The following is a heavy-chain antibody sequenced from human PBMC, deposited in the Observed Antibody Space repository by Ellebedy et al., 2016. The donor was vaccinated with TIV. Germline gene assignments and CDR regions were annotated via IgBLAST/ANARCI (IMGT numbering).Heavy chain of an antibody. CDR2: IHPGGSS. CDR1: GASFTDYY. J-gene: IGHJ4*02. Sequence: SETLSLTCAVYGASFTDYYWTWIRQPPGKGLEWIGEIHPGGSSTYNPSLKSRVTISLDTSKNPISLKLNSVTAADTAVYYCARGRDEAKTGYWGQGTLVTVSS. CDR3: ARGRDEAKTGY. V-gene: IGHV4-34*01. D-gene: IGHD6-6*01.